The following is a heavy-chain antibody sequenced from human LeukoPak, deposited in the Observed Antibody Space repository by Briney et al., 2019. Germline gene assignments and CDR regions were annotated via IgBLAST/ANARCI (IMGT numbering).Heavy chain of an antibody. V-gene: IGHV3-30-3*01. CDR1: GFTFSSYA. CDR2: ISSDGTIK. Sequence: PGRSLRLSCAASGFTFSSYAIHWVRQAPGKGLDWVALISSDGTIKSYADSVKGRFTISRDSSTLYLQMDSLRTEDTAVYYCARGSIGTPPPFEYWGQGTLVTVSS. D-gene: IGHD2-15*01. J-gene: IGHJ4*01. CDR3: ARGSIGTPPPFEY.